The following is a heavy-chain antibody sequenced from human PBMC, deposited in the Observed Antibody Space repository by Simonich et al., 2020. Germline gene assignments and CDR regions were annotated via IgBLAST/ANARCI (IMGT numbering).Heavy chain of an antibody. D-gene: IGHD1-1*01. CDR3: ARGKGWKNAFDI. Sequence: QVQLQQWGAGLLKPSETLSLTCAVYGGSFSGYYWSWNRQPPGKGLEWIGEINHSGSTNYNPSLKIRVTISVDTSKNQFSLKLSSVTAADTAVYYCARGKGWKNAFDIWGQGTMVTVSS. CDR2: INHSGST. CDR1: GGSFSGYY. J-gene: IGHJ3*02. V-gene: IGHV4-34*01.